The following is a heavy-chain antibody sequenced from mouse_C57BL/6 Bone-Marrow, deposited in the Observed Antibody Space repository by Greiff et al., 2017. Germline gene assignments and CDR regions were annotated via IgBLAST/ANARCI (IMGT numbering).Heavy chain of an antibody. CDR2: ISNLAYSI. Sequence: EVQGVESGGGLVQPGGSLKLSCAASGFTFSDYGMAWVRQAPRKGPEWVAFISNLAYSIYYADTVTGRFTISRENAKNTLYLEMSSLRSEDTAMYYCASPHYYGSSSAWFAYWGQGTLVTVSA. J-gene: IGHJ3*01. D-gene: IGHD1-1*01. CDR1: GFTFSDYG. CDR3: ASPHYYGSSSAWFAY. V-gene: IGHV5-15*01.